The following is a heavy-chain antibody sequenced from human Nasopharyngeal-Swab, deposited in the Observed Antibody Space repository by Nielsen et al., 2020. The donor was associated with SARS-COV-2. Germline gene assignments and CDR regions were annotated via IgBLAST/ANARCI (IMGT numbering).Heavy chain of an antibody. CDR1: GGSISSYY. CDR2: IYTSGST. CDR3: ARVLRSGSYYAFDI. Sequence: SETLSLTCTVSGGSISSYYWSWIQQPAGKGLEWIGRIYTSGSTNYNPSLKSRVTMSVDTSKNQFSLKLSSVTAADTAVYYCARVLRSGSYYAFDIWGQGTMVTVSS. V-gene: IGHV4-4*07. D-gene: IGHD3-10*01. J-gene: IGHJ3*02.